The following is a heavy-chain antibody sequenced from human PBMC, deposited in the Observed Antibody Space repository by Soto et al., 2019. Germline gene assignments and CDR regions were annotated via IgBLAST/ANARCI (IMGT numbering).Heavy chain of an antibody. CDR2: TYQSGSA. J-gene: IGHJ6*02. CDR3: ARDYYGMDV. Sequence: SETLSFTCTVSGGSISSGGYSWTWLRQSPGKGLEWIGYTYQSGSAFYNPSLKSRATISVDRSKNQFSLNLTSVTAADTAVYYCARDYYGMDVWGQGTTVTVSS. CDR1: GGSISSGGYS. V-gene: IGHV4-30-2*06.